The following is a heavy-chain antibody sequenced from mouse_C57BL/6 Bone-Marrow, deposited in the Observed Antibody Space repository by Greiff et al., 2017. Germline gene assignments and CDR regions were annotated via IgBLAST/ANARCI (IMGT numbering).Heavy chain of an antibody. CDR1: GFTFSDYY. CDR3: ARATYYYAMDY. Sequence: EVMLVESEGGLVQPGSSLKLSCTASGFTFSDYYMAWVRQVPEKGLEWVANINYDGSSTYYMDILNSRFIISSDNAKNILYLQMSSLKSEDTATYYCARATYYYAMDYWGQGTSVTVSS. V-gene: IGHV5-16*01. J-gene: IGHJ4*01. CDR2: INYDGSST.